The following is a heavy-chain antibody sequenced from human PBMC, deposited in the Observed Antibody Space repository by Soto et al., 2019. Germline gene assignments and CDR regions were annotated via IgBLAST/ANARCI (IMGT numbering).Heavy chain of an antibody. J-gene: IGHJ4*02. CDR3: VTSFTAVATARFDY. V-gene: IGHV3-15*04. Sequence: EVQLVESGGGLVKPGGSLRLSCTASGFTFSKAYMNWVRQAPGKGLEWVGQIDSKIDADKTDFAAPVKGRFTLSRDDSKNTVYLQMNGLEIEDTAMYYCVTSFTAVATARFDYWCQGTLVTSSS. D-gene: IGHD2-21*02. CDR1: GFTFSKAY. CDR2: IDSKIDADKT.